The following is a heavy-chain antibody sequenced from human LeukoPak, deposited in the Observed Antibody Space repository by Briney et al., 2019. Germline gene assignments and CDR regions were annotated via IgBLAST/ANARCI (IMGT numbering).Heavy chain of an antibody. CDR2: ISSSGSTI. CDR3: ARIPGSSRYFDY. D-gene: IGHD6-13*01. J-gene: IGHJ4*02. V-gene: IGHV3-48*04. CDR1: GFTFSSYG. Sequence: GGSLRLSCAASGFTFSSYGMHWVRQAPGKGLEWVSYISSSGSTIYNADSVKGRFTISRDNAKNSLYLQMNSLRAEDTAVYYCARIPGSSRYFDYWGQGTLVTVSS.